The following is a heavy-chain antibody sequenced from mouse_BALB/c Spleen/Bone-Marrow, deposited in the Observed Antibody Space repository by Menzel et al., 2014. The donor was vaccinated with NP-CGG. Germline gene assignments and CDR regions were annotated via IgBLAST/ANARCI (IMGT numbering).Heavy chain of an antibody. Sequence: EVQVVESGGGLVQPGGSRKLSCAASGFTFSSFGMHWVRQAPEKGLEWVAYISSGSRTIYYADTVKGRFTISTDNPKNTLFLQMTRLRSEDTAMYYCARNYDFWFGYWGQGTLVTVSA. D-gene: IGHD2-4*01. J-gene: IGHJ3*01. CDR1: GFTFSSFG. CDR3: ARNYDFWFGY. CDR2: ISSGSRTI. V-gene: IGHV5-17*02.